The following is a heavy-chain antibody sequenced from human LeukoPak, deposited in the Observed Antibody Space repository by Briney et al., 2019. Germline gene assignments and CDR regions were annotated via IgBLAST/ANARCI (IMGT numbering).Heavy chain of an antibody. CDR1: GYTFTSYG. D-gene: IGHD3-22*01. CDR2: ISAYNGNT. V-gene: IGHV1-18*01. CDR3: ARTPWGSQYYYDSSGPPPPLYYFDY. Sequence: ASVKVSCKASGYTFTSYGISWVRQAPGQGLEWMGWISAYNGNTNYAQKLQGRVTMTTDTSTSTAYMELRSLRSDDTAVCYCARTPWGSQYYYDSSGPPPPLYYFDYWGQGTLVTVSS. J-gene: IGHJ4*02.